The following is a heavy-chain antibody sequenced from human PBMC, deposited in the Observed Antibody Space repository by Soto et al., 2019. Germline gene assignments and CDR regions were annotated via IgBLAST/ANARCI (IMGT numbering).Heavy chain of an antibody. J-gene: IGHJ4*03. V-gene: IGHV4-31*03. CDR2: VYHSGST. CDR1: GDSIRGGGHY. D-gene: IGHD7-27*01. Sequence: SETLSLTCSVSGDSIRGGGHYRNWIRQFPGKGLEWIGYVYHSGSTHYNPSLRGRLTISIDTSKNQFSLRLISVTAADTALYYCARDTGLAPTVWGYWGHGTQVTVS. CDR3: ARDTGLAPTVWGY.